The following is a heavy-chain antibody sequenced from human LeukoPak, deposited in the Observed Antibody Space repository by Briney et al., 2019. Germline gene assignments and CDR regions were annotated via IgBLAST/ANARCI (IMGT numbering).Heavy chain of an antibody. D-gene: IGHD3-22*01. V-gene: IGHV3-9*01. Sequence: PGGSLRLSCAVSRFRFSSYAMHWVRQAPGKGLEWVSGISWNSGSIGYADSVKGRFTISRDNAKNSLYLQMNSLRAEDTALYYCAKDMSYDSSGPFDYWGQGTLVTVSS. J-gene: IGHJ4*02. CDR2: ISWNSGSI. CDR1: RFRFSSYA. CDR3: AKDMSYDSSGPFDY.